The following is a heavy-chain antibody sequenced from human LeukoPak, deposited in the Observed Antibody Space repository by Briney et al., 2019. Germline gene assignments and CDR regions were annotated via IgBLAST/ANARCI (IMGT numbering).Heavy chain of an antibody. CDR2: IIPIFGTA. CDR3: ARGPVIRAGSSWTVPWDY. CDR1: GYTFTGYY. D-gene: IGHD6-13*01. J-gene: IGHJ4*02. V-gene: IGHV1-69*05. Sequence: ASVKVSCKASGYTFTGYYMHWVRQAPGQGLEWMGGIIPIFGTANYAQKFQGRVTITTDESTSTAYMELSSLRSEDTAVYYCARGPVIRAGSSWTVPWDYWGQGTLVTVSS.